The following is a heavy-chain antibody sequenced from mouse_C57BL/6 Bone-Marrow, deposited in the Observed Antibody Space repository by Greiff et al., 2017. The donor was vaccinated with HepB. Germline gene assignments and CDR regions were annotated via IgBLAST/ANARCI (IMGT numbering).Heavy chain of an antibody. CDR2: ISSGGSYT. Sequence: EVQLVESGGDLVKPGGSLKLSCAASGFTFSSYGMSWVRQTPDKRLEWVATISSGGSYTYYPDSVKGRFTISRDNAKNTLYLQMSSLKSEDTAMYYCARHGLLFFAYWGQGTLVTVSA. V-gene: IGHV5-6*01. D-gene: IGHD3-1*01. CDR1: GFTFSSYG. CDR3: ARHGLLFFAY. J-gene: IGHJ3*01.